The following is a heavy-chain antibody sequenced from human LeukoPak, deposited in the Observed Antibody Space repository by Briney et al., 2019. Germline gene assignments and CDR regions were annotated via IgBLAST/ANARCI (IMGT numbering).Heavy chain of an antibody. CDR2: IWYDGSNK. V-gene: IGHV3-33*01. Sequence: PGGSLRLSCAASGFTFSSYGMHWVRQAPGKGLEWVAVIWYDGSNKYYVDSVKGRFTIPRDNSKNTLYLQMNSLRAEDTAVYYCARVVASRYFDWSTPYYYYGMDVWGQGTTVTVSS. CDR1: GFTFSSYG. J-gene: IGHJ6*02. CDR3: ARVVASRYFDWSTPYYYYGMDV. D-gene: IGHD3-9*01.